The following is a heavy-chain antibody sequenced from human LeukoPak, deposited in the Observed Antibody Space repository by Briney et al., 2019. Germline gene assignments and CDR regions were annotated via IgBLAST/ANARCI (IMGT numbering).Heavy chain of an antibody. CDR1: RFTFSTHG. D-gene: IGHD1-26*01. CDR2: ISYHGSNK. J-gene: IGHJ3*01. CDR3: ARAYSGSFYEAFDF. Sequence: GGSLRLSCAASRFTFSTHGMHWVRQAPGKGLEWVAVISYHGSNKHYADSVKGRFTISRNNSKNSLYLQMHSLRPEDTAVYYCARAYSGSFYEAFDFWGQGTMVTVSS. V-gene: IGHV3-30-3*01.